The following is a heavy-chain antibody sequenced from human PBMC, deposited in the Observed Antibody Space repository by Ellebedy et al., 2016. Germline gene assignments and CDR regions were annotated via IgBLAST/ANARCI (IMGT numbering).Heavy chain of an antibody. D-gene: IGHD4-11*01. CDR2: ISSSSSYI. V-gene: IGHV3-21*04. J-gene: IGHJ6*02. Sequence: GESLKISCAASGFTFSSYSMNWVRQAPGKGLEWVSSISSSSSYIYYADSVKGRFTISRDNAKNSLYLQMNSLRAEDTAVYYCARDEMTTPPYYYYGMDVWGQGTTVTVSS. CDR3: ARDEMTTPPYYYYGMDV. CDR1: GFTFSSYS.